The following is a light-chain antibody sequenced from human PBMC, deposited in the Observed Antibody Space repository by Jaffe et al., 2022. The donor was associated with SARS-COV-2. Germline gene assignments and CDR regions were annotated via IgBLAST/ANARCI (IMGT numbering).Light chain of an antibody. CDR2: KDT. CDR3: QAWDSGTGVV. Sequence: YELTQPPSVSVSPGQTARIACSGDSLGEKYICWYQQRAGQSPVLVIYKDTKRPSGIPERFSGSNSGNTATLTISGAQAMDEADYYCQAWDSGTGVVFGGGTKLTVL. J-gene: IGLJ3*02. V-gene: IGLV3-1*01. CDR1: SLGEKY.